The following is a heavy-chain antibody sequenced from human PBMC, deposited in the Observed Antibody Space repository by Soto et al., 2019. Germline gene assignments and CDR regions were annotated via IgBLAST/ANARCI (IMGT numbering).Heavy chain of an antibody. J-gene: IGHJ6*02. CDR2: IIPILGIA. D-gene: IGHD2-2*01. Sequence: QVQLVQSGAEVKKPGSSVKVSCKASGGTFSRYSITWVRQAPGHGREWIGRIIPILGIASYATKSQGSVTILADASTSTAYRDLRSLSSTDTPVSFWTRDSRDRATGLVSAAIAGMLVWGPATTVTVSS. CDR1: GGTFSRYS. CDR3: TRDSRDRATGLVSAAIAGMLV. V-gene: IGHV1-69*02.